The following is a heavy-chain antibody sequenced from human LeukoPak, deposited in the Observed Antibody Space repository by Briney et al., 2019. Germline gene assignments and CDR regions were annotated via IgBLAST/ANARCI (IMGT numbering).Heavy chain of an antibody. D-gene: IGHD3-22*01. CDR2: ISGSGGST. CDR3: AKVEYYDSSGYLPPDY. CDR1: GFTFSSYA. V-gene: IGHV3-23*01. Sequence: GGSLRLSCAASGFTFSSYAMSWVRQAPGKGLEWVSAISGSGGSTYYADSVKGRFTISRDNSKNTLYLQMNSLRAEDTAVYYCAKVEYYDSSGYLPPDYWGQGTLVTVSS. J-gene: IGHJ4*02.